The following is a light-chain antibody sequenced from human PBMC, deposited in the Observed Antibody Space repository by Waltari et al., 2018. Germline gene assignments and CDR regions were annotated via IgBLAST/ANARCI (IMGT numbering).Light chain of an antibody. J-gene: IGKJ4*01. CDR2: AAS. CDR3: MQALQIPLT. V-gene: IGKV1-12*01. CDR1: QGISSW. Sequence: DIQMTQSPSSVSASVGDRVTITCRASQGISSWLAWYQQKPGKAPKLLIYAASSLQSGVPSRFSGSGSGTDFTLNISRVEAEDVGVYYCMQALQIPLTFGGGTKVEIK.